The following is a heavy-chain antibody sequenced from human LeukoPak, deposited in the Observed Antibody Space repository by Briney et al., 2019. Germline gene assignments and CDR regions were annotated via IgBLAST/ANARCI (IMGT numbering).Heavy chain of an antibody. CDR1: GGSFSGYY. Sequence: SETLSLTCAVYGGSFSGYYWSWIRQPPGKGPEWIGEIGHSGSTSYNPSLNSRVTISLDTSKNQFFLKLNFVTAADTAIYYCTRTSPGVPLDVWGRGILVTVSS. D-gene: IGHD7-27*01. CDR2: IGHSGST. CDR3: TRTSPGVPLDV. V-gene: IGHV4-34*01. J-gene: IGHJ4*02.